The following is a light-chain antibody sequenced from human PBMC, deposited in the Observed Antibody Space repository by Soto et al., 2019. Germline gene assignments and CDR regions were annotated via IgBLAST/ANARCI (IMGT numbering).Light chain of an antibody. CDR2: GAS. Sequence: EIVMTQSPATLSVSPGERATLSCRASQSVSRNLAWYQQKFGQAPRLLIYGASTRDTGIPARFSGSGSGTEFTLTISSLQSEDFAVYYCQQYNNWPPWTFGQGTKVEIK. CDR1: QSVSRN. CDR3: QQYNNWPPWT. J-gene: IGKJ1*01. V-gene: IGKV3-15*01.